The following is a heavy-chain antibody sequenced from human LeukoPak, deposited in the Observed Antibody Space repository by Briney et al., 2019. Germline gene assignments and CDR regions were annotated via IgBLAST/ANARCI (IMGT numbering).Heavy chain of an antibody. Sequence: SETLSLTCTVSGGSISSYYWSWIRQPPGKGLEWIGYIYYSGSTNYNPSLKSRVTISVDTSKNQFSLKLSSVTAADTAVYYCARVRSTVTTFDSWGQGTLVTVSS. CDR1: GGSISSYY. D-gene: IGHD4-17*01. CDR3: ARVRSTVTTFDS. J-gene: IGHJ5*01. CDR2: IYYSGST. V-gene: IGHV4-59*08.